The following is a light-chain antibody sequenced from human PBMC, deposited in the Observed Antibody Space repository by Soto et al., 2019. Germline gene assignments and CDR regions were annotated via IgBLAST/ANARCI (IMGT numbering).Light chain of an antibody. CDR3: GKWDSRLTTFV. Sequence: QSVLTQPPSVSAAPGQTVTISCSGSSSTIGNNYVSWYQQVPGVAPKLLIFDNYKRPSGIPARFSGSKSGTSATLAITGLQTGDEADYYCGKWDSRLTTFVFGTGTKVTVL. V-gene: IGLV1-51*01. CDR1: SSTIGNNY. J-gene: IGLJ1*01. CDR2: DNY.